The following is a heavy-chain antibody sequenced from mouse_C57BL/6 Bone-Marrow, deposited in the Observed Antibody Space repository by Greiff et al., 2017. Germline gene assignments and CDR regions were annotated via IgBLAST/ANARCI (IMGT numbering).Heavy chain of an antibody. D-gene: IGHD1-1*01. J-gene: IGHJ3*01. CDR2: IDPSDSYT. V-gene: IGHV1-59*01. CDR3: ARRNCLTYYGSSYVAWFAY. CDR1: GYTFTSYW. Sequence: QVQLQQPGAELVRPGTSVKLSCKASGYTFTSYWMHWVKQRPGQGLEWIGVIDPSDSYTNYNQKFKGKATLTVDTSSSTAYMQLSSLTSEDSAVYYCARRNCLTYYGSSYVAWFAYWGQGTLVTVSA.